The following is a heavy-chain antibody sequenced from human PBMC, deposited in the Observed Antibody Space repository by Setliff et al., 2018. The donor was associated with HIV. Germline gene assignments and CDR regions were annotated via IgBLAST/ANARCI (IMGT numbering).Heavy chain of an antibody. D-gene: IGHD4-17*01. CDR2: INHSGST. V-gene: IGHV4-34*01. CDR3: ARAAAGNTGPFDL. J-gene: IGHJ4*02. Sequence: LSLTCAVYGGSFSGYYWSWIRQPPGKGLEWIGEINHSGSTNYNPSLKSRVTISVDTSKNQFSLKLSSVTAADTAVYYCARAAAGNTGPFDLWGQGSPVTVSS. CDR1: GGSFSGYY.